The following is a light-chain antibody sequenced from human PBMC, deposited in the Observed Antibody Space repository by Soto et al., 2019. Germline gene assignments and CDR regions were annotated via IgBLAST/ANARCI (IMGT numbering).Light chain of an antibody. CDR3: QQYGSSPFT. CDR1: QSFSSSY. J-gene: IGKJ3*01. Sequence: EIVLTQSPGTLSLSPVERATLSCRASQSFSSSYLAWYQQKPGQAPRLLIYGASSRSTGIPDRFSGSGSGTDFTLTISRLEPEDFAVYYCQQYGSSPFTFGPGTKVDIK. V-gene: IGKV3-20*01. CDR2: GAS.